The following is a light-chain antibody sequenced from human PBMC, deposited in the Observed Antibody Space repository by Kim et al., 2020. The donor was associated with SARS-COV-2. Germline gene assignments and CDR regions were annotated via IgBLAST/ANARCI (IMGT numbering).Light chain of an antibody. CDR1: QSVTKY. J-gene: IGKJ1*01. Sequence: GDRVTITCRTSQSVTKYVAWYQQKTGRAPNLLIYKASSLKSGVPSRFSGSGYGTEFTLTISSLQPDDFATYYCQHYNTYSTFGHGTKVDIK. V-gene: IGKV1-5*03. CDR2: KAS. CDR3: QHYNTYST.